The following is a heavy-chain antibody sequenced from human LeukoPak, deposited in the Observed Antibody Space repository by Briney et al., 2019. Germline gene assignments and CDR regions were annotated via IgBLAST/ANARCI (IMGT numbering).Heavy chain of an antibody. CDR1: GFIFSTYN. CDR3: ARVVDGVTGSDY. D-gene: IGHD2-8*01. Sequence: GGSLRLSCTASGFIFSTYNMIWVRQAPGKGLGWLSYIHFRNSPIYYADSVKGRFTISRDNAKNSLYLQIDSLRVEDTAMYYCARVVDGVTGSDYWGQGTLVTVSS. V-gene: IGHV3-48*04. J-gene: IGHJ4*02. CDR2: IHFRNSPI.